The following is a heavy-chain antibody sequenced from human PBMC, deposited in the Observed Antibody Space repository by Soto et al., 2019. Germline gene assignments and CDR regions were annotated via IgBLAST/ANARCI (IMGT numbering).Heavy chain of an antibody. CDR3: VRARSGNRNGFDI. Sequence: GGSLRLSCAASGFRFSRHWMHWVRQPPGKGLVWVSRINGNGSTTSDADSVKGRVTISRDNAKNTLYLQMNSLRAEDTAVYYCVRARSGNRNGFDIWGQGTVVTVSS. CDR2: INGNGSTT. CDR1: GFRFSRHW. J-gene: IGHJ3*02. V-gene: IGHV3-74*01. D-gene: IGHD1-1*01.